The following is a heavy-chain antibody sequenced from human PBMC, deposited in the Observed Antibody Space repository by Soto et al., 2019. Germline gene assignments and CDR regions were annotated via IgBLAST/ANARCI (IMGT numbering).Heavy chain of an antibody. Sequence: EVQLVESGGGLVKPGGSLRLSCAASGFTFSNYEMDWVRQAPGKGLEWVSYISGNGGTIYYADSVKGRFTISRDNADNSLYLQMNGLRVEDTGVDYCMRDAGGGGPDLVHFSYWGQGTLVTVSS. J-gene: IGHJ4*02. D-gene: IGHD3-16*01. CDR3: MRDAGGGGPDLVHFSY. CDR1: GFTFSNYE. V-gene: IGHV3-48*03. CDR2: ISGNGGTI.